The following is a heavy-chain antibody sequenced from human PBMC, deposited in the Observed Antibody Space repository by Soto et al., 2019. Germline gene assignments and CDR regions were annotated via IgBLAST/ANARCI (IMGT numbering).Heavy chain of an antibody. D-gene: IGHD2-8*01. CDR3: TRSRRSILMVYGFGGMDV. V-gene: IGHV3-23*01. Sequence: PGGSLRLSCAASGFTVTSHAISWVRQAPGKGLEWVSSISGSGDGTYYGDSVKGRFTISRDSSSSILYLEMKNLRGEDTAVYFCTRSRRSILMVYGFGGMDVWGQGTTVTVSS. J-gene: IGHJ6*02. CDR1: GFTVTSHA. CDR2: ISGSGDGT.